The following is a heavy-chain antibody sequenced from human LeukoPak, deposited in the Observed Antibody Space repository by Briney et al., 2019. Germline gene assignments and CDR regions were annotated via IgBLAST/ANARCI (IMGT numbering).Heavy chain of an antibody. CDR1: GYSISSGYY. V-gene: IGHV4-38-2*02. D-gene: IGHD4-11*01. CDR3: ARVSVSIDP. CDR2: IYHSGST. J-gene: IGHJ5*02. Sequence: SETLSLTCTVSGYSISSGYYWGWIRQPPGKGLEWIGYIYHSGSTYYNPSLKSRVTISVDRSKNQFSLKLSSVTAADTAVYYCARVSVSIDPWGQGTLVTVSS.